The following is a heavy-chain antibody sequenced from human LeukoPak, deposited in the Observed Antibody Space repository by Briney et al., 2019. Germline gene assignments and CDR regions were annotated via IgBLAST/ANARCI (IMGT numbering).Heavy chain of an antibody. V-gene: IGHV1-46*01. CDR1: GYTFTSYY. Sequence: ASVKVSCKASGYTFTSYYMHWVRQAPGQGLEWMGIINPSGGSTSYAQKFRGRVTMTRDMSTSTVYMELSSMRSEDTAVYYCARDRIGRGDGYNFYFDYWGQGTLVTVSS. D-gene: IGHD5-24*01. J-gene: IGHJ4*02. CDR3: ARDRIGRGDGYNFYFDY. CDR2: INPSGGST.